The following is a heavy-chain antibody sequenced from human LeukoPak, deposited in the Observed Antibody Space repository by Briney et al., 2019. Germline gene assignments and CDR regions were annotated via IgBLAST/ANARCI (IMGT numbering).Heavy chain of an antibody. CDR3: ARLRGYNILTANGDFDI. V-gene: IGHV4-59*01. J-gene: IGHJ3*02. CDR1: GGSISSYY. CDR2: IYYSGST. Sequence: SETLSLTCTVSGGSISSYYWSWIRQPPGKGLEWIGYIYYSGSTNYNPSLKSRVTITVDTSKTQFSLKLSSVTAADTAVYYCARLRGYNILTANGDFDIWGQGTMVTVSS. D-gene: IGHD3-9*01.